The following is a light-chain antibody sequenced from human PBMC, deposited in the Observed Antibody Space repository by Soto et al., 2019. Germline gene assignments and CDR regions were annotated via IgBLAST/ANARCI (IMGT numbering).Light chain of an antibody. V-gene: IGKV3-11*01. CDR2: DAS. J-gene: IGKJ5*01. Sequence: EIVLTQSPGTLPLSPGERATLSCRASQNINTYLAWFQQKPGQAPSLLIYDASNRATGIPVRFSGSGSGTDSTLTISSLEPEDFAVYYCQQRIVGVTFGQGTRVDVK. CDR1: QNINTY. CDR3: QQRIVGVT.